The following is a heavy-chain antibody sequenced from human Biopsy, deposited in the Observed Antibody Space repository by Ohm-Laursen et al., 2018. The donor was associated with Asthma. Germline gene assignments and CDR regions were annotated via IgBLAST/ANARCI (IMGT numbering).Heavy chain of an antibody. CDR3: AKDTEGRYDFWSGLSYNYYGMGV. Sequence: SSLRLSCAASGFTFSSYGMYWVRQAPGKGLEWVAVISYDGSNKYYADSVKGRFTISRDNSKNTLYLQMNSLRAEDTAVYYCAKDTEGRYDFWSGLSYNYYGMGVWGQGTTVTVSS. V-gene: IGHV3-30*18. CDR2: ISYDGSNK. J-gene: IGHJ6*02. CDR1: GFTFSSYG. D-gene: IGHD3-3*01.